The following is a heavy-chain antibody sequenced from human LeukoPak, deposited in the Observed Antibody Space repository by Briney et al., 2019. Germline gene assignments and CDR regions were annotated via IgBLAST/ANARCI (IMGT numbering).Heavy chain of an antibody. J-gene: IGHJ4*02. CDR1: GFTFSSYG. CDR3: AKEAPYYYDSSGLY. V-gene: IGHV3-30*18. Sequence: GGSLRLSCAASGFTFSSYGMHWVRQAPGKGLEWVAVISYDGSNKYYADSVKGRFTISRNNSKNTLYLQMNSLRVDDTAVYYCAKEAPYYYDSSGLYWGPGTLVTVSS. CDR2: ISYDGSNK. D-gene: IGHD3-22*01.